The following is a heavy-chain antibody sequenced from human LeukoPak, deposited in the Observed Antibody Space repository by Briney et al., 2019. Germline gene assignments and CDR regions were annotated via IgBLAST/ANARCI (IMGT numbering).Heavy chain of an antibody. J-gene: IGHJ3*02. Sequence: GESLKISCKGSGYSFTSYWIGWVRQMPGKGLEWMGIIYPGDSDTRYSPSFQGQVTISADKSISTAYLQWSSLKASDTAMYYCASSGAGYSYGYDAFDIWGQGTMVTVSS. CDR1: GYSFTSYW. D-gene: IGHD5-18*01. CDR3: ASSGAGYSYGYDAFDI. V-gene: IGHV5-51*01. CDR2: IYPGDSDT.